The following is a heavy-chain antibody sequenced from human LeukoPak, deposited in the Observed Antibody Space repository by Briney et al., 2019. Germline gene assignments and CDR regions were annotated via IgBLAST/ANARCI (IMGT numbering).Heavy chain of an antibody. CDR2: ISAYNGNT. J-gene: IGHJ6*03. D-gene: IGHD2-2*01. V-gene: IGHV1-18*01. Sequence: ASVQVSCKASGYTFTSYGISWVRQAPGQGLEWMGWISAYNGNTNYAQKLQGRVTMTTDTSTSRAYMELRSLRSDDTAVYYCARDYGVDCSSTSCYENGDYYYYYYMEVWGKGTTVTVSS. CDR3: ARDYGVDCSSTSCYENGDYYYYYYMEV. CDR1: GYTFTSYG.